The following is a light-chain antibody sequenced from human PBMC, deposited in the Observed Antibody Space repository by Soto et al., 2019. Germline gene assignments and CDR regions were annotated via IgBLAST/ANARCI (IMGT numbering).Light chain of an antibody. Sequence: EIVMTQSPATLSVSPGEVATLYFSASQGIGSTLAWYQHKPGQTPRLLIYDASTRATGVPARFSGSGSGTEFTLTINSLQSEDFAVYYCQRYNNWPLTFGGGTKVDIK. CDR3: QRYNNWPLT. CDR1: QGIGST. V-gene: IGKV3-15*01. J-gene: IGKJ4*01. CDR2: DAS.